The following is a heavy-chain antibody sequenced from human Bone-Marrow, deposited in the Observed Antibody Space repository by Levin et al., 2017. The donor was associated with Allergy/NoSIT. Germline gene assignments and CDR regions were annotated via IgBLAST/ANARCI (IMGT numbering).Heavy chain of an antibody. J-gene: IGHJ5*02. CDR2: IYDIGST. CDR3: ATYEKGVGGKGS. D-gene: IGHD2-15*01. V-gene: IGHV4-59*01. Sequence: SETLSLTCTASGGSISSYHWSWIRQPPGKGLEWIGYIYDIGSTYYNPSLRSRVTISVDTSKNQFSLQLNSVTAADTAGYYCATYEKGVGGKGSWGQGTLVTVSS. CDR1: GGSISSYH.